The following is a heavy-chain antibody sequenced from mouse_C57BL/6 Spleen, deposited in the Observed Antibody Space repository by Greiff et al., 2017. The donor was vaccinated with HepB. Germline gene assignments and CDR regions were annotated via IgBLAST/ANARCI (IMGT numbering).Heavy chain of an antibody. CDR1: GYAFSSYW. Sequence: QVQLQQSGAELVKPGASVKISCKASGYAFSSYWMNWVKQRPGKGLEWIGRIYPGDGDTNYNGKFKGKATLTADKSSSTAYMQLSSLTSEDSAVYFCARSHYYGSIEMDYWGQGTSVTVSS. CDR2: IYPGDGDT. CDR3: ARSHYYGSIEMDY. V-gene: IGHV1-80*01. J-gene: IGHJ4*01. D-gene: IGHD1-1*01.